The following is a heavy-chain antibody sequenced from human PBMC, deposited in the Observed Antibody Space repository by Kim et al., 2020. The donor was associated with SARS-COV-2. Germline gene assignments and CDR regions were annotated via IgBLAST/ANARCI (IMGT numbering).Heavy chain of an antibody. V-gene: IGHV1-24*01. Sequence: ASVKVSCKVSGYTLTELSMHWVRQAPGKGLEWMGGFDPEDGETIYAQKFQGRVTMTEDTSTDTAYMELSSLRSEDTAVYYCASGEDYYGSEEMNYWGQGTLVTVSS. CDR3: ASGEDYYGSEEMNY. CDR2: FDPEDGET. J-gene: IGHJ4*02. CDR1: GYTLTELS. D-gene: IGHD3-10*01.